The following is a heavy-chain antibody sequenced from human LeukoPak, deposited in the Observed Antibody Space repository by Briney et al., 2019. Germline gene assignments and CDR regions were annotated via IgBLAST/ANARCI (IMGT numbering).Heavy chain of an antibody. V-gene: IGHV1-69*15. Sequence: SVKVSCKASGGTFSSYTISWVRQAPGQGLEWMGRIIPIFGSAKYAERFQGSVTITADEPTSTAYMELSSLRSEDTAVYYCAREFGSSLDYWGQGTLVTVSS. D-gene: IGHD6-13*01. J-gene: IGHJ4*02. CDR2: IIPIFGSA. CDR3: AREFGSSLDY. CDR1: GGTFSSYT.